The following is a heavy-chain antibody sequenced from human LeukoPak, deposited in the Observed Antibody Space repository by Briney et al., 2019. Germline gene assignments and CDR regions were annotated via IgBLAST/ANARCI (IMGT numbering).Heavy chain of an antibody. J-gene: IGHJ4*02. Sequence: SETLSLTCSVSAGSISTFSWSWIRQPPGKGLEWIGYMYDTGSPNYNPSLKSRVTISVDPSRNQFSLKLSSVTAADTAVYYCARLSGSQTTPYWGQGTLVTVSS. CDR1: AGSISTFS. CDR2: MYDTGSP. V-gene: IGHV4-59*08. CDR3: ARLSGSQTTPY. D-gene: IGHD1-26*01.